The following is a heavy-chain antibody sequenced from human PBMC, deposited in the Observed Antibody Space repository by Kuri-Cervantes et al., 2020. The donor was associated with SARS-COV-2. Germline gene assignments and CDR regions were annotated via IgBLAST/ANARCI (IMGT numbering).Heavy chain of an antibody. CDR2: IGTAGDT. CDR3: ARDRIVVVPAAIYYYGMDV. V-gene: IGHV3-13*01. Sequence: GESLKISCAASGFTFRSYGLSWVRQAPGKGLEWVSAIGTAGDTYYPGSVKGRFTISRENAKNSLYLQMNSLRAEDTAVYYCARDRIVVVPAAIYYYGMDVWGQGTTVTVSS. CDR1: GFTFRSYG. D-gene: IGHD2-2*01. J-gene: IGHJ6*02.